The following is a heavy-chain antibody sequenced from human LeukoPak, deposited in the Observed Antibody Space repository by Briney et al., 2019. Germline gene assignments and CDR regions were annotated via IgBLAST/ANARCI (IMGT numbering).Heavy chain of an antibody. D-gene: IGHD2-2*02. Sequence: GGSLRLSCAASGFTFSNAWMSWVRQAPGKGLEWVSSISSSSSYIYYADSVKGRFTISRDNAKNSLYLQMNSLRAEDTAVYYCARGPWAIRRSGEYFQHWGQGTLVTVSS. V-gene: IGHV3-21*01. CDR2: ISSSSSYI. CDR3: ARGPWAIRRSGEYFQH. CDR1: GFTFSNAW. J-gene: IGHJ1*01.